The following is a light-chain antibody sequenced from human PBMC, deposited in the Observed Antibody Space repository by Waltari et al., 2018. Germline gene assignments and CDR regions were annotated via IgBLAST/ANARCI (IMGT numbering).Light chain of an antibody. CDR1: QTISTF. CDR2: KAS. CDR3: QQSFSIPYT. J-gene: IGKJ2*01. Sequence: IQMTQSPSSLSASVGDGVTITCRANQTISTFLNWYQQKLGRAPKLLIYKASHLQTGVPSRFSGSGSGTDFNLTVSSLQPEDFTTYYCQQSFSIPYTFGQGTKVEL. V-gene: IGKV1-39*01.